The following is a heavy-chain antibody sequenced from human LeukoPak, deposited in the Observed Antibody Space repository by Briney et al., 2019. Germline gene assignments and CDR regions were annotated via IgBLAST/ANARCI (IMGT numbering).Heavy chain of an antibody. Sequence: GGSLRLSCAASGFTFSSYAMSWVRQAPGKGLEWVSVISSSGGSTYYADSVKGRFIISRDNSKSMVYLQMNSLRADDTAVYYCAREEMAVSGYFDYWGQGILVTVSS. D-gene: IGHD5-24*01. CDR3: AREEMAVSGYFDY. J-gene: IGHJ4*02. CDR1: GFTFSSYA. CDR2: ISSSGGST. V-gene: IGHV3-23*01.